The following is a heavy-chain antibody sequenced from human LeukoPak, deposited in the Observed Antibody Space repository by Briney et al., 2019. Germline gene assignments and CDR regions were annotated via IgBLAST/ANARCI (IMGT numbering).Heavy chain of an antibody. D-gene: IGHD3-10*01. Sequence: GGSLRLSCAASGFTFSSYWMSWVRQAPGKGLEWVANIKQDGSEKYYVDSLKGRFTISRDNAKNSLYLQMNGLRPEDTAVYYCARDRDYYGSGSYGMDVWGQGTTVTVSS. CDR3: ARDRDYYGSGSYGMDV. J-gene: IGHJ6*02. CDR2: IKQDGSEK. CDR1: GFTFSSYW. V-gene: IGHV3-7*03.